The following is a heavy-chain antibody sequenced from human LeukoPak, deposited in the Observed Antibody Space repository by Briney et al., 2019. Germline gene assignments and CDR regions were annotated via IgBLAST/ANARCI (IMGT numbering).Heavy chain of an antibody. CDR3: ARDLTERKYYIAY. CDR1: GFTFSSFG. D-gene: IGHD2-8*02. CDR2: IGYTGTDT. Sequence: PGGSLRLSCAASGFTFSSFGMHWVRQAPGEGLEWVAYIGYTGTDTYYADSVKGRFTISRDNSKNTVHLLVNSLRAADTALYSCARDLTERKYYIAYWGQGTLVTVSS. J-gene: IGHJ4*02. V-gene: IGHV3-30*02.